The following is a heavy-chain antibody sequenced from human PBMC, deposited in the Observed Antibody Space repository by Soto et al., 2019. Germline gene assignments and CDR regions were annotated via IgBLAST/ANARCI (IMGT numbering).Heavy chain of an antibody. CDR2: ISAHNGNT. V-gene: IGHV1-18*01. CDR1: GYAFTTYG. D-gene: IGHD1-1*01. J-gene: IGHJ4*02. CDR3: ARGRYGDY. Sequence: QVHLVQSGAEVKKPGASVKVSCQGSGYAFTTYGITWVRQAPGQGLEWMGWISAHNGNTNYAQKLXGXVXXTRDTSTSTAYMELRSLRYDDTAVYYCARGRYGDYWGQGALVTVPS.